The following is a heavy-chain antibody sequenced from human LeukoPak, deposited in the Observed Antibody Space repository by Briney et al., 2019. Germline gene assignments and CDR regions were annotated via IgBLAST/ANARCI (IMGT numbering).Heavy chain of an antibody. CDR3: ARGSTRAYDY. Sequence: ASVKVSCKASGYTFTDSSMHWVRQAPGQGLEWMGWINPNSGDTHYAQNFQGRVTMTKDTSISTAYVELSRLRSDDTAVYFCARGSTRAYDYWGQGTLVTVSS. D-gene: IGHD2-8*02. J-gene: IGHJ4*02. V-gene: IGHV1-2*02. CDR1: GYTFTDSS. CDR2: INPNSGDT.